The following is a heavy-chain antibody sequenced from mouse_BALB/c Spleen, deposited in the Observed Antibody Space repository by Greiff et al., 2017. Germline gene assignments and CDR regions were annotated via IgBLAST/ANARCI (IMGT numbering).Heavy chain of an antibody. J-gene: IGHJ2*01. CDR1: GYTFTSYW. D-gene: IGHD2-4*01. CDR2: IYPGDGDT. Sequence: VKLQESGAELARPGASVKLSCKASGYTFTSYWMQWVKQRPGQGLEWIGAIYPGDGDTRYTQKFKGKATLTADKSSSTAYMQLSSLASEDSAVYYCARAAGPLSTMITNYWGQGTTLTVSS. V-gene: IGHV1-87*01. CDR3: ARAAGPLSTMITNY.